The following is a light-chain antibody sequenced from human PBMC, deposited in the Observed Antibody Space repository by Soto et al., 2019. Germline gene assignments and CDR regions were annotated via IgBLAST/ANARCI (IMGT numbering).Light chain of an antibody. J-gene: IGKJ2*01. Sequence: EIQMTQSPSTLSASVGDRVTITCRAGQSISSWLAWYQQKPGKAPKLLIYDASTLESGVPSRFSGSGSGTEFTLTISSLQPDDFATYYCQQYNNYPYTFGQGTKLEIK. CDR2: DAS. CDR1: QSISSW. CDR3: QQYNNYPYT. V-gene: IGKV1-5*01.